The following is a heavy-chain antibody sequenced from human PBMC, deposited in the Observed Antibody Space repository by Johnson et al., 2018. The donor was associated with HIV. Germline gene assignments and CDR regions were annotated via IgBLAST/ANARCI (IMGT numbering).Heavy chain of an antibody. CDR1: GFTVSSNY. Sequence: EVQLVESGGGLIQPGGSLRLSCAASGFTVSSNYMSWVRQAPGKGLEWVSVIYSGGSTYYADSVKGRFTISRDNAKNSLYLQMNSLRAEDTALYYCARAVGGSYHDAFDIWGQGTMVTVSS. CDR2: IYSGGST. D-gene: IGHD1-26*01. J-gene: IGHJ3*02. V-gene: IGHV3-53*01. CDR3: ARAVGGSYHDAFDI.